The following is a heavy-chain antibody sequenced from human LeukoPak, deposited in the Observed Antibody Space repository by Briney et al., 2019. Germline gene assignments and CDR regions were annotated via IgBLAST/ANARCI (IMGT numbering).Heavy chain of an antibody. CDR3: AKERENWNFDWFDP. CDR1: GFTVSSNY. CDR2: IYSGGSI. D-gene: IGHD1-7*01. J-gene: IGHJ5*02. Sequence: GGSLRLSCAASGFTVSSNYMSWVRQAPGKGLEWVSVIYSGGSIYYVDSVNGRFTISRDNSKNTLYLQMNSLRGEDTAVYYCAKERENWNFDWFDPWGQGTLVTVSS. V-gene: IGHV3-53*01.